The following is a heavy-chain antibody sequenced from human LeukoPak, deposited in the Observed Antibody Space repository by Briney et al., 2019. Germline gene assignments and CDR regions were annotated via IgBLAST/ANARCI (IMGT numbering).Heavy chain of an antibody. J-gene: IGHJ4*02. Sequence: SETLSLTCAVYGGSFSGYYWSWIRQPPGKGLEWIGEINHGGSTNYNPSLKSRVTISVDTSKNQFSLKLSSVTAADTAVYYCARSHYSNFYYFDYWGQGTLVTVSS. CDR3: ARSHYSNFYYFDY. V-gene: IGHV4-34*01. CDR2: INHGGST. CDR1: GGSFSGYY. D-gene: IGHD4-11*01.